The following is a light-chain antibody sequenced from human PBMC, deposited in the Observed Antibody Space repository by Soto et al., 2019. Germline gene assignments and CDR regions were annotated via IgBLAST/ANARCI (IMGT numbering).Light chain of an antibody. CDR1: SSDVGSYNR. Sequence: QSVLTQPPSVSGSPGQSVTISCTGTSSDVGSYNRVSWYQQPPGTAPKLMIFEVSNRPSGVPDRFSVSKSGNTASLTISGLQSEDEADYYCSLYTSSSTFVFGTGTKVTVL. V-gene: IGLV2-18*01. J-gene: IGLJ1*01. CDR3: SLYTSSSTFV. CDR2: EVS.